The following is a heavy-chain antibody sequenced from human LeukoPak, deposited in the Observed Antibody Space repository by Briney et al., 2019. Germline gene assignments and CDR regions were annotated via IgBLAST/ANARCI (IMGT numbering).Heavy chain of an antibody. V-gene: IGHV3-23*01. D-gene: IGHD3-3*01. CDR2: ISGSGGST. J-gene: IGHJ4*02. CDR1: GFTFSIYA. CDR3: AKFTIFGVVALGYFDY. Sequence: GGSLRLSCAASGFTFSIYAMTWVRQAPAKGLEWVSAISGSGGSTYYADSVKGRFTISRDNSKNTVYLQMNSLRAEDTAVYYCAKFTIFGVVALGYFDYWGQGTLVTVSS.